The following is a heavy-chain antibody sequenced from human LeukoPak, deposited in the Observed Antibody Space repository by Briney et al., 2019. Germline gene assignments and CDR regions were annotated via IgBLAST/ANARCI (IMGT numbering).Heavy chain of an antibody. V-gene: IGHV3-23*01. D-gene: IGHD3-16*01. Sequence: GGSLRLSCAPSGFIFGNYGMIWVRQAPGKGLEWVSGIIDSGDITYYANSVKGRFTISRDNSKNTLYLQMNSLRAEDTAVYYCAKLGGQEVYNYYVGVWGKGTTVAVS. CDR1: GFIFGNYG. J-gene: IGHJ6*03. CDR3: AKLGGQEVYNYYVGV. CDR2: IIDSGDIT.